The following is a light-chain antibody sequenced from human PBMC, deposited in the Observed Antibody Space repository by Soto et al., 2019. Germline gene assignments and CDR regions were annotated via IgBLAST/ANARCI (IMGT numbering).Light chain of an antibody. J-gene: IGLJ2*01. V-gene: IGLV1-51*01. CDR1: SSNIGSHY. CDR2: DNN. CDR3: GTWDSSLSAV. Sequence: QSVLTQPPSVSAAPGQKDTISCSGNSSNIGSHYVSWYQHLPGTAPKLLIYDNNKRSSGIPDRFSGSQSGTSATLGITGLQTGDEADYYCGTWDSSLSAVFGGGTKLTVL.